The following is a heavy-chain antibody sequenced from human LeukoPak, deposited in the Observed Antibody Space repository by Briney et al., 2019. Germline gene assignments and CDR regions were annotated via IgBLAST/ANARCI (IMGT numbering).Heavy chain of an antibody. Sequence: GGSLRLSCVASGFALSDSWMHWVRQAPGKGLVWVSHISPDGTVTNYADFVKGRFIISRDTAKNTVVLQMNSLRAEDTSVYYCTRYLGFSPDHWGQGTLVTVSS. CDR3: TRYLGFSPDH. V-gene: IGHV3-74*01. D-gene: IGHD1-14*01. CDR1: GFALSDSW. J-gene: IGHJ1*01. CDR2: ISPDGTVT.